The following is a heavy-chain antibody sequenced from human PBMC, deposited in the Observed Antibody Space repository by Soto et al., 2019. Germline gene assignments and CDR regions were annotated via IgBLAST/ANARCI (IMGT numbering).Heavy chain of an antibody. CDR1: GFTFSSYA. V-gene: IGHV3-13*05. J-gene: IGHJ3*02. CDR3: ARASSSWAFDI. D-gene: IGHD6-6*01. Sequence: GGSLRLSCAASGFTFSSYAMSWVRQATGKGLEWVSAIGTAGDPYYPGSVKGRFTISRENAKNSLYLQMNSLRAGDTAVYYCARASSSWAFDIWGQGTMVTVSS. CDR2: IGTAGDP.